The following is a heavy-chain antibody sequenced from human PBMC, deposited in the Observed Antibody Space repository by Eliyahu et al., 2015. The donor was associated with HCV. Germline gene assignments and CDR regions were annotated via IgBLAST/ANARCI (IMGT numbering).Heavy chain of an antibody. CDR3: ARGKVLGCGGDCSNLPPRYYFDY. CDR2: IIPIFGTA. J-gene: IGHJ4*02. D-gene: IGHD2-21*02. CDR1: GGTFSSYA. Sequence: QVQLVQSGAEVKKPGSSVKVSCKASGGTFSSYAISWVRQAPGQGLEWMGGIIPIFGTANYAQKFQGRVTITADESTSTAYMELSSLRSEDTAVYYCARGKVLGCGGDCSNLPPRYYFDYWGQGTLVTVSS. V-gene: IGHV1-69*01.